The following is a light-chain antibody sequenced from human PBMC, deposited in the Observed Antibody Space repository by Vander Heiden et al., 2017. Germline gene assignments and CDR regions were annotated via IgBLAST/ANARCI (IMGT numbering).Light chain of an antibody. CDR1: QSISSW. CDR3: QQYNSYPWT. CDR2: DAS. Sequence: DIQMTQSPSTLSASVGDRVTITCRASQSISSWFAWYQQKPGKAPKLLIYDASRLESVAPSRFSGSGSGAEFTLTISSLQPDDFATYYCQQYNSYPWTFGQGTKVEIK. V-gene: IGKV1-5*01. J-gene: IGKJ1*01.